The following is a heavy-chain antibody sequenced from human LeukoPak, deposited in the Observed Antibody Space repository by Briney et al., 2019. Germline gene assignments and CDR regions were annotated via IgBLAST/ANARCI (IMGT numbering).Heavy chain of an antibody. Sequence: ASVKVSCKASGYTFTSYDINWVRQATGQGLEWMGWMNPNSGNTGYAQKFQGRVTITRNTSISTAYMELSSLRSEDTAVYYCARGVKVRFLEWSSNLYYFDYWGQGTLVTVSS. V-gene: IGHV1-8*03. CDR3: ARGVKVRFLEWSSNLYYFDY. CDR2: MNPNSGNT. D-gene: IGHD3-3*01. CDR1: GYTFTSYD. J-gene: IGHJ4*02.